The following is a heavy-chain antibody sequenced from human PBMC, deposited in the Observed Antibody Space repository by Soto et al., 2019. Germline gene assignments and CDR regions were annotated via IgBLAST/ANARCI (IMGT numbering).Heavy chain of an antibody. CDR2: IYYSGRT. D-gene: IGHD6-13*01. J-gene: IGHJ1*01. V-gene: IGHV4-39*01. CDR3: ARVGGQQPPFFAY. Sequence: SETLSLTCTVPGCSISSSSYYWGWIRQAPGKGLEWIGSIYYSGRTYYNPSLKSRFTISVDTSKNQFSLKLSSVTAADTAVYYGARVGGQQPPFFAYWGQGTLVP. CDR1: GCSISSSSYY.